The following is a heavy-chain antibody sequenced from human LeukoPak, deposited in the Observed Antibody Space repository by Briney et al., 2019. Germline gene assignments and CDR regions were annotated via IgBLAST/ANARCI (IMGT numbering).Heavy chain of an antibody. J-gene: IGHJ4*02. CDR3: AKGRSAAVTSALNY. Sequence: GGSLRLSCAASGFTFSSYAMNWVRQAPGKGLEWVSGISANGVSTYYADSVKGRFTISRDNSKTTLYPQMNSLRAEDTAVYYCAKGRSAAVTSALNYWGQGTLVTVSS. CDR1: GFTFSSYA. CDR2: ISANGVST. D-gene: IGHD4-23*01. V-gene: IGHV3-23*01.